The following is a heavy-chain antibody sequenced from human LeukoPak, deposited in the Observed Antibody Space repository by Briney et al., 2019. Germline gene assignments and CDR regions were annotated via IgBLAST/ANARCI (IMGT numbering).Heavy chain of an antibody. CDR1: GLPIGGFA. CDR3: ARESGKFDY. Sequence: PGGSLRLSCVASGLPIGGFAMHRVRQAPGQGLEWVSLISGDGVSTFFADSVKGRFSISRDNSKNSLFLEMSSLRTEDTAMYYCARESGKFDYWGQGTLVAVSS. CDR2: ISGDGVST. J-gene: IGHJ4*02. V-gene: IGHV3-43*02.